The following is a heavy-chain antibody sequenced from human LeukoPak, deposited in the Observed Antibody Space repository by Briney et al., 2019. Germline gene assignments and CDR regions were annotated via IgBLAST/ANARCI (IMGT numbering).Heavy chain of an antibody. V-gene: IGHV1-18*01. CDR1: GYTFTSYG. D-gene: IGHD6-19*01. J-gene: IGHJ4*02. Sequence: ATVKVSCKASGYTFTSYGISWVRQAPGQGLEWMGWISAYNGNTNYAQKLQGRVTMTTDTSTSAAYMELRSLRSDDTAVYYCAAHLGMHRRGWHEVYWGEGTLVTVSS. CDR2: ISAYNGNT. CDR3: AAHLGMHRRGWHEVY.